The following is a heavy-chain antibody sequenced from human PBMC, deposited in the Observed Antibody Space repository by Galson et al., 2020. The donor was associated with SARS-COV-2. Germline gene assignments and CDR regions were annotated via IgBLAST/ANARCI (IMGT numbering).Heavy chain of an antibody. J-gene: IGHJ6*02. CDR1: GDSVSSNSAA. CDR2: IYYRSKWYN. CDR3: AREKWLTDDYYYGMAV. V-gene: IGHV6-1*01. D-gene: IGHD6-19*01. Sequence: SQTLSLTCAISGDSVSSNSAAWNWIRLSPSRGLEWLGRIYYRSKWYNDYAVSVKSRITINPDTSKNQFSLQLRSVTPEDTAVYYCAREKWLTDDYYYGMAVWGQGTTVTVSS.